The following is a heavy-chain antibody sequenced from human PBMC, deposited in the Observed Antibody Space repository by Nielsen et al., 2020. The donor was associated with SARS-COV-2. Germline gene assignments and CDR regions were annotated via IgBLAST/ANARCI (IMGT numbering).Heavy chain of an antibody. Sequence: SETLSLTCTVSGGSISSYYWSWIRQPPGKGLEWIGYIYYSGSTNYNPSLKSRVTISVDTSKNQFSLKLSSVTAADTAVYYCASSIVGAGLWSNAQLDYWGQGTLVTVSS. CDR2: IYYSGST. V-gene: IGHV4-59*01. D-gene: IGHD1-26*01. J-gene: IGHJ4*02. CDR3: ASSIVGAGLWSNAQLDY. CDR1: GGSISSYY.